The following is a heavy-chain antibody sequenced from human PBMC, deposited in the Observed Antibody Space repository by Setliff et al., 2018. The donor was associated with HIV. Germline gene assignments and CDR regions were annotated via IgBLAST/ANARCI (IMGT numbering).Heavy chain of an antibody. V-gene: IGHV3-30*02. J-gene: IGHJ6*02. CDR1: GFTFSDYY. Sequence: GGSLRLSCAASGFTFSDYYMSWVRQAPGKGLEWVSFIPHDGSNEYYADSVKGRFTISRDNSKNTLYLQMNSLRAEDTAVYYCASGIAAAGLHYYGMDVWGQGTTVTVSS. CDR3: ASGIAAAGLHYYGMDV. CDR2: IPHDGSNE. D-gene: IGHD6-13*01.